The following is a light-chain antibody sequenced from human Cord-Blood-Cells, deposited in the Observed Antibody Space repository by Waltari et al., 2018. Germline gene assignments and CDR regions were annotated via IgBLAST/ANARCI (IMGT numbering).Light chain of an antibody. Sequence: DIVMTQTPLSLPVTPGEPASISCRSSQSLLVSDDGNTYLDWYLQKPGQSPQHLIYTLSDRASGVPDMFSGSGSGTDFTLEISRVEAEDVGVYYCMQRIEFPLTFGGGTKVEIK. J-gene: IGKJ4*01. CDR2: TLS. V-gene: IGKV2-40*01. CDR3: MQRIEFPLT. CDR1: QSLLVSDDGNTY.